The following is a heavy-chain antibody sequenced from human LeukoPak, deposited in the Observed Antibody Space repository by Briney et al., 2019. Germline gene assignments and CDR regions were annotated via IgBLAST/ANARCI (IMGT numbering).Heavy chain of an antibody. J-gene: IGHJ6*02. CDR1: GFTFSIYS. V-gene: IGHV3-48*02. CDR3: ARISGGHYGSGSYTAEGV. Sequence: PGGSLRLSCAASGFTFSIYSMNWVRQAPGKGLEWVAHISSGSSTIYYADSVKGRFTISRDNAKNSLYLQMNSLRDEDTAEYYCARISGGHYGSGSYTAEGVWGQGTTVTVSS. D-gene: IGHD3-10*01. CDR2: ISSGSSTI.